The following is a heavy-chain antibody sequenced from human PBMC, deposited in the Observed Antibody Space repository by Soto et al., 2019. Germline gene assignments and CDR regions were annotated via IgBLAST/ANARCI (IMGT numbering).Heavy chain of an antibody. CDR2: INPSGGST. J-gene: IGHJ6*02. CDR3: ARVRGTPDYYESSVGLYYFYGMDV. D-gene: IGHD3-22*01. V-gene: IGHV1-46*01. CDR1: GYTFTSYY. Sequence: GAPVKVSCMASGYTFTSYYMHWVRQAPGQGLEWMGIINPSGGSTSYAQKFQGRVTMTRDTSTSTVYMELSSLRSEDTAVYYCARVRGTPDYYESSVGLYYFYGMDVWGQGTTVTVSS.